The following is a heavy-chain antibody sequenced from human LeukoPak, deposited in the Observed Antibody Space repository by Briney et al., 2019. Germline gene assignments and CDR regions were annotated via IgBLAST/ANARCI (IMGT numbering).Heavy chain of an antibody. V-gene: IGHV3-30*18. CDR3: AKDRGCSSTSCYAYYYYYGMDV. Sequence: GALGLSLAASGFNFRSYGLDLGPQAPGKGVGVVASITNGGRNKYYADSVKSRFTISRDNSKNTLYLQMNSLRAEDTAVYYCAKDRGCSSTSCYAYYYYYGMDVWGQGTTVTVSS. J-gene: IGHJ6*02. CDR2: ITNGGRNK. CDR1: GFNFRSYG. D-gene: IGHD2-2*01.